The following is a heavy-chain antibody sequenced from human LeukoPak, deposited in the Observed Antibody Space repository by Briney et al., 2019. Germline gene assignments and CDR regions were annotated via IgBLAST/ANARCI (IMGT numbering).Heavy chain of an antibody. CDR2: TSGSGDIK. V-gene: IGHV3-23*01. CDR1: GFTFRNYA. D-gene: IGHD2-15*01. Sequence: PGGSLRLSCAASGFTFRNYAMTWVRQALGKGLEWVSRTSGSGDIKLYADSVKGRFTISRTNSENRLHLQMNSLRAEDTAVYYCANYRSGGGGYYSGLEHWGQGTLVAVSS. CDR3: ANYRSGGGGYYSGLEH. J-gene: IGHJ4*02.